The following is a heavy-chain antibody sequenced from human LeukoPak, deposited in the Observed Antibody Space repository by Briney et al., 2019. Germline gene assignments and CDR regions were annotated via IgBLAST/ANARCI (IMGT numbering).Heavy chain of an antibody. CDR1: GFTFSNNW. CDR3: AREDSAFDI. CDR2: IKKDGSEK. J-gene: IGHJ3*02. D-gene: IGHD3-22*01. Sequence: GGSLRLSCAASGFTFSNNWMSWVRQAPGKGLECVANIKKDGSEKYYINSVKGRFTISRDNAKNSLYLQMNSLRAEDTAVYYCAREDSAFDIWGQGTMVTVSS. V-gene: IGHV3-7*01.